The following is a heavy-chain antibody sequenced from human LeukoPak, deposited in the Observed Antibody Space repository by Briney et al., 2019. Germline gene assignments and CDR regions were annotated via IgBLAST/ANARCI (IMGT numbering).Heavy chain of an antibody. CDR2: ISSSGSTI. CDR1: GFTFSSYE. D-gene: IGHD4-17*01. Sequence: GGSLRLSCAASGFTFSSYEMNWVRQAPGKGLEWGSYISSSGSTIYYADSVKGRFTISRDNAKNSLYLQMNSLRAEDTAVYYCARGYGDYDLTYWFDPWGQGTLVTVSS. CDR3: ARGYGDYDLTYWFDP. J-gene: IGHJ5*02. V-gene: IGHV3-48*03.